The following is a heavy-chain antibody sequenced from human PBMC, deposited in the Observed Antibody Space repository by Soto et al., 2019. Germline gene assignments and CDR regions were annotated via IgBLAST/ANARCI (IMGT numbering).Heavy chain of an antibody. J-gene: IGHJ6*02. Sequence: ASVKVSCKASGYTFTSYGISWVRQAPGQGLEWMGWISAYNGNTNYAQKLQGRVTMTTDTSTSTAYMELRSLRSDDTAVYYCARDSRHYDFWSAYYGMDVWGQGTTVTVSS. D-gene: IGHD3-3*01. CDR3: ARDSRHYDFWSAYYGMDV. CDR2: ISAYNGNT. CDR1: GYTFTSYG. V-gene: IGHV1-18*01.